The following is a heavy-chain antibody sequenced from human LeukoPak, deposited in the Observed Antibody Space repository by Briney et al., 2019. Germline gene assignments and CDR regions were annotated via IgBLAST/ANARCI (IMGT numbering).Heavy chain of an antibody. Sequence: ASVRVSCKASGYTFTSYDINWVRQAAGQGLEWMGWMNFNNGNTGYAQKFQGRVTITRDTSISTAYMELSSLRSEDTAVYYCARGATSGWYVGDYWGQGTLVTVSS. CDR2: MNFNNGNT. V-gene: IGHV1-8*01. CDR1: GYTFTSYD. J-gene: IGHJ4*02. CDR3: ARGATSGWYVGDY. D-gene: IGHD6-19*01.